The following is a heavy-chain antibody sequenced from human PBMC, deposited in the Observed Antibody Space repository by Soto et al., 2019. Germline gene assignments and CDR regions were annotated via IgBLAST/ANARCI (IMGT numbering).Heavy chain of an antibody. J-gene: IGHJ4*02. V-gene: IGHV3-33*01. Sequence: QVQLVESGGGEVQPGRSLRLSCAASGFTFSSYVLHWVRQAPGKGPEWVAVVWSDGNYKYYTDSVKGRFTISRDNSKNKLYLQMNSLRAEDTAVYYCASGIEGIDYWGQGTLVTVSS. CDR1: GFTFSSYV. CDR2: VWSDGNYK. D-gene: IGHD1-1*01. CDR3: ASGIEGIDY.